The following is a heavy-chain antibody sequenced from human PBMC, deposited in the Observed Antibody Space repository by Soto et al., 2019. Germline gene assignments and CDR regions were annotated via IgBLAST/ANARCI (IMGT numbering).Heavy chain of an antibody. CDR2: IWYDGSNK. J-gene: IGHJ6*02. CDR3: ARDQGYGYPYYYYGMDV. D-gene: IGHD5-18*01. Sequence: QVQLVESGGGVVQPGRSLRLSCAASGFTFSSYGMHWVRQAPGKGLEWVAVIWYDGSNKYYADSVKGRFTISRDNSKNTLYLQMNSLRAEDTAVYYCARDQGYGYPYYYYGMDVWGQGTTVTVSS. CDR1: GFTFSSYG. V-gene: IGHV3-33*01.